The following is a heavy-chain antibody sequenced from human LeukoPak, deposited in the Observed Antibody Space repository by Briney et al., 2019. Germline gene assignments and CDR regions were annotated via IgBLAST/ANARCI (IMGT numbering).Heavy chain of an antibody. Sequence: ASVKVSCTASGGTFSSYAISWVRQAPGQGLEWMGGIIPIFGTANYAQKFQGRVTITTDESTSTAYMELSSLRSEDTAVYYCARDRTGYSDYWGQGTLVTVSS. V-gene: IGHV1-69*05. CDR2: IIPIFGTA. CDR3: ARDRTGYSDY. J-gene: IGHJ4*02. CDR1: GGTFSSYA. D-gene: IGHD3/OR15-3a*01.